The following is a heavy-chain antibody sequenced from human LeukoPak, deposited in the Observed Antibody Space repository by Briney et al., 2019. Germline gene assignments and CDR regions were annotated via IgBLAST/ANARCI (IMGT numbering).Heavy chain of an antibody. CDR1: GFTFNSYG. Sequence: PGRSLRLSCAASGFTFNSYGMHWVRQAPGKGLEWVAVISYDGSNKYYADSVKGRFTISRDNSKNTLYLQMNSLRAEDTAVYYCAKDGEGAYCGGDCSALDYWGQGTLVTVSS. CDR2: ISYDGSNK. V-gene: IGHV3-30*18. D-gene: IGHD2-21*02. J-gene: IGHJ4*02. CDR3: AKDGEGAYCGGDCSALDY.